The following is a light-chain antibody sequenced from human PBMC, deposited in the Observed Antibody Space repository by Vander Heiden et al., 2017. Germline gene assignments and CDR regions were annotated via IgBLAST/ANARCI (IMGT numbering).Light chain of an antibody. CDR3: QSADSIGTLVV. Sequence: SYELTQPPSVSVSPGQTARITCSGDALPKQYAYWYQPKPGQAPGLVIYKDSERPAGNPERFSGSSSGTTVTLTISGVHAEDEADYYCQSADSIGTLVVFGGGTKLTVL. CDR1: ALPKQY. CDR2: KDS. J-gene: IGLJ2*01. V-gene: IGLV3-25*03.